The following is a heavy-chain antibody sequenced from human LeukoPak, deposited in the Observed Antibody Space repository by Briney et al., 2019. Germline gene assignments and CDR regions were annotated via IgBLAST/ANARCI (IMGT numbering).Heavy chain of an antibody. J-gene: IGHJ4*02. V-gene: IGHV3-7*02. Sequence: GGSLRLSCVGAGFIFSNYWMTWVRQAPGKGLEWVANIKEDGSVQYYVDSVKGRFAISRDNAKNSLYLQMNSLRAEATAEYYCASRLYGDPSYWGQGTLVTVSS. D-gene: IGHD4-17*01. CDR2: IKEDGSVQ. CDR3: ASRLYGDPSY. CDR1: GFIFSNYW.